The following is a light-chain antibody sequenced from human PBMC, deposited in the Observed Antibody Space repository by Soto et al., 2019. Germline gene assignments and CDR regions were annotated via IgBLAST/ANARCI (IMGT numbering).Light chain of an antibody. CDR1: ESVSYN. CDR2: GAS. J-gene: IGKJ1*01. Sequence: EIVMTQSPATLSVSPGERVSLSCRASESVSYNLAWYQQRPGQAPRLLMYGASIRATGIPERFSGSGSGTEFTLSISSLQSEDFAVYYCQQYDDWPPWTFGQGTKVEIK. V-gene: IGKV3-15*01. CDR3: QQYDDWPPWT.